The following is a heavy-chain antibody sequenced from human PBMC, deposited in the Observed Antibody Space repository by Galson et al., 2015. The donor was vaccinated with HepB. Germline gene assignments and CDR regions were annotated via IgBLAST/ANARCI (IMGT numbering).Heavy chain of an antibody. CDR2: ISKTSTYI. Sequence: SLRLSCAASGLTFSSYSMNWVRQAPGKGLEWVSSISKTSTYINYADSVKGRFTISRDNAKNSLFLQMNSLRAEDTAVYYCTRAGSVAGATTGWFDPWGQGTLVTVSS. V-gene: IGHV3-21*01. CDR3: TRAGSVAGATTGWFDP. CDR1: GLTFSSYS. D-gene: IGHD6-19*01. J-gene: IGHJ5*02.